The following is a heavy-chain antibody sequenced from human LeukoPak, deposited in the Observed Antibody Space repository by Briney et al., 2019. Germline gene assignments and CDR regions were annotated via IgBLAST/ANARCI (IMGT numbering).Heavy chain of an antibody. V-gene: IGHV4-59*01. CDR1: GGSISSYY. D-gene: IGHD5-24*01. CDR2: IYYSGST. CDR3: ARETLQGNAFDI. Sequence: SETLSLTCTVSGGSISSYYWSWIRQPPGRGLEWIGYIYYSGSTNYNPSLKSRVTISVDTSKNQFSLKLSSVTAADTAVYYCARETLQGNAFDIWGQGTMVTVSS. J-gene: IGHJ3*02.